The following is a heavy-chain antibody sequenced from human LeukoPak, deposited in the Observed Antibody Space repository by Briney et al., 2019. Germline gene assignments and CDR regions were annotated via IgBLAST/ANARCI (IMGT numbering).Heavy chain of an antibody. Sequence: SETLSLTCTVSGGSISSSSYYWGWIRQPPGKGLEWIGYIYHSGSTYYNPSLKSRVTISVDRSKNQFSLKLSSVTAADTAVYYCARVRGRYGPFDYWGQGTLVTVSS. CDR1: GGSISSSSYY. J-gene: IGHJ4*02. CDR3: ARVRGRYGPFDY. V-gene: IGHV4-30-2*01. D-gene: IGHD1-26*01. CDR2: IYHSGST.